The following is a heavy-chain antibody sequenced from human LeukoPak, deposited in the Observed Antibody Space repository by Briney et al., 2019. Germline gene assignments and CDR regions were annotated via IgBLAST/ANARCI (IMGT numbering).Heavy chain of an antibody. CDR1: GGSISSSSYY. CDR3: ARARIYYDSSGYNDY. J-gene: IGHJ4*02. Sequence: PSETLSLTCTVSGGSISSSSYYWGWIRQPPGKGLEWIGSIYYSGSTNYNPSLKSRVTISVDTSKNQFSLKLSSVTAADTAVYYCARARIYYDSSGYNDYWGQGTLVTVSS. CDR2: IYYSGST. D-gene: IGHD3-22*01. V-gene: IGHV4-39*07.